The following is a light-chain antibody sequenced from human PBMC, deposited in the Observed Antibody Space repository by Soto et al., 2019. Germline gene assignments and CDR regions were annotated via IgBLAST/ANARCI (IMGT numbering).Light chain of an antibody. Sequence: EIVMTQSPATLSVSPGESATLSCRASQSVSSNLAWYQQKPGQAPRLLIYAAFSRATGIPARFSGSGSGTEFTLIISSLQSEDFAVYYCQQYLDWPPTFGQGTKLEIK. J-gene: IGKJ2*01. CDR2: AAF. CDR1: QSVSSN. CDR3: QQYLDWPPT. V-gene: IGKV3-15*01.